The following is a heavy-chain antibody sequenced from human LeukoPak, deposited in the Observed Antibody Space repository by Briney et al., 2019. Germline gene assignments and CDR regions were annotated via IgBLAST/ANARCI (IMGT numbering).Heavy chain of an antibody. V-gene: IGHV4-59*08. D-gene: IGHD6-13*01. Sequence: SETLSLTCTVSGGSISNYYWSWIRQPPGKGLECMGYIHYSGTTNYNPSLKSRVTISVDTSKNQSSLKLSSVTAADTAVYYCARHGGYSSPYLHWGQGTLATVSS. CDR2: IHYSGTT. J-gene: IGHJ1*01. CDR1: GGSISNYY. CDR3: ARHGGYSSPYLH.